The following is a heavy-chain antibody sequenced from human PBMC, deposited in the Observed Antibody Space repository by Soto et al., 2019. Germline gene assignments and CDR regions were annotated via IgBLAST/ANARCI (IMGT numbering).Heavy chain of an antibody. Sequence: QVQLVQSGAEVKKPGASVKVSCKASGYTFTSYGISWVRQAPGQGLEWMGWISAYNGNTNYAQKLQGRVTMTTDTSTSKAYMELRSLRSDDTAVYYCARDSGGYCISTSCSYYYGMDVWGQGTTVTVSS. CDR3: ARDSGGYCISTSCSYYYGMDV. V-gene: IGHV1-18*01. CDR1: GYTFTSYG. J-gene: IGHJ6*02. D-gene: IGHD2-2*01. CDR2: ISAYNGNT.